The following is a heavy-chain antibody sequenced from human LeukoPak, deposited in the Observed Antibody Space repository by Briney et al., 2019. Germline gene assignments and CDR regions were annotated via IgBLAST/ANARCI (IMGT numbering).Heavy chain of an antibody. CDR2: INHSGST. Sequence: SETLSLTCDVYGGSFSDHYCNWIRQPPGKGLEWIGEINHSGSTNYKSSLKSRVTMSVDTSKNQFSLRLSSVTAADTAVYYCARSRFLNMSPLDYWGQGTLVTVSS. CDR3: ARSRFLNMSPLDY. J-gene: IGHJ4*02. D-gene: IGHD2/OR15-2a*01. V-gene: IGHV4-34*01. CDR1: GGSFSDHY.